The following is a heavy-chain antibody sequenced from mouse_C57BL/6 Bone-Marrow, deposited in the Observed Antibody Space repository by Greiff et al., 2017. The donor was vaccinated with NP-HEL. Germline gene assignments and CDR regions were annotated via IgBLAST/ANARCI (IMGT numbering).Heavy chain of an antibody. Sequence: VQLQQPGAELVRPGTSVKLSCKASGYTFTSYWMHWVKQRPGQGLEWIGVIDPSDSYTNYIQKFKGKATLTVDTSSSTAYMQLSSLTSEDSAVYYCARSPFAYWGQGTLVTVSA. CDR3: ARSPFAY. V-gene: IGHV1-59*01. CDR1: GYTFTSYW. CDR2: IDPSDSYT. J-gene: IGHJ3*01.